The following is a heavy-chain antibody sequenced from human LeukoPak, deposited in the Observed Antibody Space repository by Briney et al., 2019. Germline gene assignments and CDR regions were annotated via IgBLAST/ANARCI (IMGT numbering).Heavy chain of an antibody. Sequence: SETLSLNCTVSGGSISSYYWSWIRQPPGKGLEWIGYIYYSGSTNYNPSLKSRVTISVDTSKNQFSLKLSSVTAADTAVYYCARAMIVEEGFDYWGQGTLVTVSS. D-gene: IGHD3-22*01. V-gene: IGHV4-59*01. J-gene: IGHJ4*02. CDR3: ARAMIVEEGFDY. CDR2: IYYSGST. CDR1: GGSISSYY.